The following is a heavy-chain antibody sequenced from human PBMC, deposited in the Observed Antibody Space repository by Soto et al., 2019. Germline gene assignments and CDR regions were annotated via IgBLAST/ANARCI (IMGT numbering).Heavy chain of an antibody. J-gene: IGHJ5*02. V-gene: IGHV1-3*01. CDR1: GYSFTNYN. Sequence: SVKVSCKASGYSFTNYNIYWLRQAPGQRLEWMGWINGGNGYTKYSQIFQGRVTFTRDTSATTVYMELSSLRSEDTAVYYCARGYGSSSFDPWGQGALVTVSS. CDR2: INGGNGYT. D-gene: IGHD6-13*01. CDR3: ARGYGSSSFDP.